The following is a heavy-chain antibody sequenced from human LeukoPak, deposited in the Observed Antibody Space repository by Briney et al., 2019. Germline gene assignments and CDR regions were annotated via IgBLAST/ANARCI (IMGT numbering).Heavy chain of an antibody. J-gene: IGHJ4*02. CDR3: AHLDHYDLHFDY. CDR2: IYYSGST. D-gene: IGHD3-22*01. V-gene: IGHV4-39*07. Sequence: SETLSLTCTVSGGSIRSSGSYWGWIRQPPGKGLEWIGSIYYSGSTYYNPSLKSRVTISVDTSKNQFSLKLSSVTAADTAVYYCAHLDHYDLHFDYWGQGTLVTVSS. CDR1: GGSIRSSGSY.